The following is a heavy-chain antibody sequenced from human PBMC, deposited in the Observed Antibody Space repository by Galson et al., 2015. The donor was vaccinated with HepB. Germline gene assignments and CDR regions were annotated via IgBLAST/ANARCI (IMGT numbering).Heavy chain of an antibody. D-gene: IGHD3-10*01. CDR2: ISGAGGST. V-gene: IGHV3-23*01. CDR3: AKGSDYYGSGTYHNGALYSDH. Sequence: SLRLSCAASGFTFSTYGMHWARQAPGKGLEWLSAISGAGGSTYYANSVRGRFTTARDNSKNTLYLQMNGLRAEDTAVYYCAKGSDYYGSGTYHNGALYSDHWGQGTLVTVSS. CDR1: GFTFSTYG. J-gene: IGHJ4*02.